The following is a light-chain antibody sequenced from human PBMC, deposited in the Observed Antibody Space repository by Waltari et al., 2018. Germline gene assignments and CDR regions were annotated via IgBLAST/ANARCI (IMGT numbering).Light chain of an antibody. V-gene: IGKV3-20*01. CDR1: QSISHY. Sequence: EVVSMQSPGTLSLSPGEGATLSCRASQSISHYLAWYQQKPGQATRLLIYHASSRATGIPDRFSGSGSGTDFSLTISRLEPEDFAVYYCQHYVNLPATFGQGTKVEIK. CDR3: QHYVNLPAT. J-gene: IGKJ1*01. CDR2: HAS.